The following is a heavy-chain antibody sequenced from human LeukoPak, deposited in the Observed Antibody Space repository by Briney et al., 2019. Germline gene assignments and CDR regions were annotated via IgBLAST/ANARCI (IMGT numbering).Heavy chain of an antibody. J-gene: IGHJ4*02. V-gene: IGHV4-59*01. CDR3: ARDRGNYFYY. CDR2: ISYSGTT. D-gene: IGHD6-13*01. CDR1: GGSISSYY. Sequence: SETLSLTCTVSGGSISSYYWSWIRQSPGKGLEWIGYISYSGTTNYNPSLKSRVTISVAPSKNQFSLKLRSVTAPDTALYYCARDRGNYFYYWGQGTLVTVSS.